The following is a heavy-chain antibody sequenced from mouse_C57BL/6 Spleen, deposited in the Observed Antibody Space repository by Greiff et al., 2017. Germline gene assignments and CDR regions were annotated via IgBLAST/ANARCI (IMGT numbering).Heavy chain of an antibody. D-gene: IGHD1-1*01. CDR1: GFSLTSYG. Sequence: QVTLKESGPGLVQPSQSLSITCTVSGFSLTSYGVHWVRQSPGKGLEWLGVICRGGSTDYNAAFMSRLSITKDNSKSQIFFKMNSLQADDTAIYYCAKIYGSYYAMDYWGQGTSVTVSS. V-gene: IGHV2-5*01. CDR2: ICRGGST. J-gene: IGHJ4*01. CDR3: AKIYGSYYAMDY.